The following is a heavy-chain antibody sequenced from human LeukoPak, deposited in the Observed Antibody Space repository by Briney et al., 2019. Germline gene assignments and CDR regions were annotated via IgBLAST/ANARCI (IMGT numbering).Heavy chain of an antibody. D-gene: IGHD4-11*01. CDR2: IHYSGDT. Sequence: KPSETLSLTCTVSGGSIGSDYWSWIRQPPGEGLEWIGYIHYSGDTNYNPSLKSRVTMSVDMSKNQLSLKLISVTAADTAVYYCARGAVTTRYFDYWGQGTLVTVSS. CDR1: GGSIGSDY. CDR3: ARGAVTTRYFDY. J-gene: IGHJ4*02. V-gene: IGHV4-59*08.